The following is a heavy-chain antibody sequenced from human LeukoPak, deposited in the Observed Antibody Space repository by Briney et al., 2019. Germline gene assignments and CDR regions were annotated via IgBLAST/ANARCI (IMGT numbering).Heavy chain of an antibody. CDR3: ARDGVIVVVAEGFDY. Sequence: GGSLRLSCTASGFTFSSYWMSWVRQAPGKGLEWVANIKQDGSEKYYVDSVKGRFTISRDNAKNSLYLQMNSLRAEDTAVYYCARDGVIVVVAEGFDYWGQGTLVTVSS. J-gene: IGHJ4*02. CDR1: GFTFSSYW. D-gene: IGHD2-15*01. CDR2: IKQDGSEK. V-gene: IGHV3-7*01.